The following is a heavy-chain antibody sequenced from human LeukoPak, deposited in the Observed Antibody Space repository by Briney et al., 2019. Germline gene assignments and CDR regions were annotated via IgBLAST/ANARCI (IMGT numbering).Heavy chain of an antibody. V-gene: IGHV4-34*01. CDR1: GGSFSGYY. Sequence: SETLSLTCAVYGGSFSGYYCPWIRQPPGKGLEWIGEINHSGSTNYNPSLKSRVTISVDTSKNQFSLKLSSVTAADTAVYYCARETSQKGAHYMDVWGKGTTVTISS. D-gene: IGHD3-16*01. J-gene: IGHJ6*03. CDR3: ARETSQKGAHYMDV. CDR2: INHSGST.